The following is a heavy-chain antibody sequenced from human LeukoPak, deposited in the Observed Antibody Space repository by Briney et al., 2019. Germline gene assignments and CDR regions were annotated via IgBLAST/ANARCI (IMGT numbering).Heavy chain of an antibody. CDR2: INHSGST. CDR1: GGSFSGYY. V-gene: IGHV4-34*01. Sequence: SETMSLTCAVYGGSFSGYYWSWIRQPPGKGLEWIGEINHSGSTNYNPSLKSRVTIPVDTSKNQFSLKLSSVTAADTAVYYCARGHTAMVFRKYYFDYWGQGTLVTVSS. CDR3: ARGHTAMVFRKYYFDY. D-gene: IGHD5-18*01. J-gene: IGHJ4*02.